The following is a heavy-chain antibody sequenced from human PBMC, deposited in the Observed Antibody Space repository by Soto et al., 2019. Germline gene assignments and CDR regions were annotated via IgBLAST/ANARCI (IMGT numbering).Heavy chain of an antibody. CDR1: GFTFSSYS. CDR2: ISSSSSYI. CDR3: ARGPRCDGFWSGWDAFDI. Sequence: EVQLVESGGGLVKPGGSLRLSCAASGFTFSSYSMNWVRQAPGKGLEWVSSISSSSSYIYYADSVKGRFTISRDNAKNSLYLQMNSLRAEDTAVYYCARGPRCDGFWSGWDAFDIWGQGTMVTVSS. V-gene: IGHV3-21*01. D-gene: IGHD3-3*01. J-gene: IGHJ3*02.